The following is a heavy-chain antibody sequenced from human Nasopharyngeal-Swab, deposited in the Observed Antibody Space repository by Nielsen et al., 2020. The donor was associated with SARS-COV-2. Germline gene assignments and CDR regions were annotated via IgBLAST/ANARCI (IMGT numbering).Heavy chain of an antibody. V-gene: IGHV4-30-2*01. J-gene: IGHJ4*02. D-gene: IGHD3-22*01. CDR3: ASSLGSYYDSSGYYVGPLDF. Sequence: LRLSCAVSGGSISGDGHSWNWVRQPPGKGLEWIGYMYYGGSTDYNPSLKSRVTISVDRSKNLFSLKLTSVTAADTAVYYCASSLGSYYDSSGYYVGPLDFWGQGTLVTVSS. CDR1: GGSISGDGHS. CDR2: MYYGGST.